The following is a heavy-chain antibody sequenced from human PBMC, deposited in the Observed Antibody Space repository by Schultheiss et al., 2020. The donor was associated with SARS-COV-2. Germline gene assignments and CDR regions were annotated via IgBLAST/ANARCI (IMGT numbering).Heavy chain of an antibody. J-gene: IGHJ5*02. V-gene: IGHV4-59*08. CDR2: IYYSGST. D-gene: IGHD2/OR15-2a*01. CDR1: GGSISSYY. Sequence: SETLSLTCTVSGGSISSYYWSWIRQPPGKGLEWIGYIYYSGSTNYNPSLKSRVTISVDTSKNQFSLKLSSVTAADTAVYYCARHPPRGNNWFDPWGQGTLVPVSS. CDR3: ARHPPRGNNWFDP.